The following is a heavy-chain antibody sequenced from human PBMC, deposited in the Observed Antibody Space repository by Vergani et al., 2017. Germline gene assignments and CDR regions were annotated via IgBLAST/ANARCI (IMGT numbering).Heavy chain of an antibody. CDR3: ASAGPSGGWFDP. CDR2: SIPILGIA. V-gene: IGHV1-69*02. CDR1: GGTFSSYT. Sequence: QVQLVQSGAEVKKPGSSVKVSCKASGGTFSSYTISGVRQAPGQGLEWMGRSIPILGIANYAQKFQGRVTITADKSTSTAYMEMSSLRSEDTAVYYCASAGPSGGWFDPWGQGTLVTVSS. D-gene: IGHD1-26*01. J-gene: IGHJ5*02.